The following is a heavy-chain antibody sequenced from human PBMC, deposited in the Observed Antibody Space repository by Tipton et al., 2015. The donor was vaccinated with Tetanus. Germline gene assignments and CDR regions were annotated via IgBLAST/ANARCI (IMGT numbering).Heavy chain of an antibody. V-gene: IGHV3-11*01. Sequence: SLRLSCAASGFTFSDFHMSWIRQAPGKGLEWLSYISSSSSTIYYTDSVKGRFTISRDNAKNSLYLQMNSLRADDTAVYYCARKMRGSYDAFDLWGQGTMVTVSS. J-gene: IGHJ3*01. CDR1: GFTFSDFH. CDR2: ISSSSSTI. D-gene: IGHD1-26*01. CDR3: ARKMRGSYDAFDL.